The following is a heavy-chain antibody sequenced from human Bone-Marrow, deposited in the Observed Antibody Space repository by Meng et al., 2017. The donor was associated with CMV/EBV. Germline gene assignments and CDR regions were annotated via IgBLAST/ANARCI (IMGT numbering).Heavy chain of an antibody. CDR1: GFTFSNAW. J-gene: IGHJ4*02. Sequence: GGSLRLSCAASGFTFSNAWMSWVRQAPGKGLEWVGRIKSKIDGGTTDYAAPVKGRFTISRDDSKNTLYLQMNSLRAEDTAVYYCARDEYDSSGYYPYYFDYWGQGTLVTVSS. CDR3: ARDEYDSSGYYPYYFDY. CDR2: IKSKIDGGTT. D-gene: IGHD3-22*01. V-gene: IGHV3-15*01.